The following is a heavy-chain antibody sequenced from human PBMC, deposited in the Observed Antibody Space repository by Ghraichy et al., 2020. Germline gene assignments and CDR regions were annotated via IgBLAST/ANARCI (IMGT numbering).Heavy chain of an antibody. CDR1: GFTFSSYA. Sequence: GGSLRLSCAASGFTFSSYAMTWVRQAPGKGLEWVSFISTGSSYIYYGPSVKGRFTVSRDNAKNSLYLQMNSLRAEDTAVYYCARRGSGNVVDYWGQGTLVTVSS. CDR2: ISTGSSYI. V-gene: IGHV3-21*01. D-gene: IGHD1-1*01. J-gene: IGHJ4*02. CDR3: ARRGSGNVVDY.